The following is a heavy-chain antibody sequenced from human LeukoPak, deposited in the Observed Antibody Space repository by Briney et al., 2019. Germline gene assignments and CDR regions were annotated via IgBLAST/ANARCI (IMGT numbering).Heavy chain of an antibody. D-gene: IGHD3-10*01. CDR2: IYYSGST. Sequence: SETLSLTRTVSGGSISSYYWSWIRQPPGKGLEWIGYIYYSGSTNYNPSLKSRVTISVDTSKNQFSLKLSSVTAADTAVYYCARRREILWFGELSGTFDYWGQGTLVTVSS. V-gene: IGHV4-59*01. CDR3: ARRREILWFGELSGTFDY. CDR1: GGSISSYY. J-gene: IGHJ4*02.